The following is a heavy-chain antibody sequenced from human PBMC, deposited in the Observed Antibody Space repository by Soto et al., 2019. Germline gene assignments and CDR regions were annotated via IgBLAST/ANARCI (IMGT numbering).Heavy chain of an antibody. D-gene: IGHD2-2*01. CDR3: TTGCSSTSCYREYYYYGMDV. J-gene: IGHJ6*02. CDR1: GFTFSNAW. V-gene: IGHV3-15*01. CDR2: IKSKTDGGTT. Sequence: PGGSLRLSCAASGFTFSNAWMSWVRQAPGKGLEWVGRIKSKTDGGTTDYAAPVKGRFTISRDDSKNTLYLQMNSLKTEDTAVYYCTTGCSSTSCYREYYYYGMDVWGQGTTVTVSS.